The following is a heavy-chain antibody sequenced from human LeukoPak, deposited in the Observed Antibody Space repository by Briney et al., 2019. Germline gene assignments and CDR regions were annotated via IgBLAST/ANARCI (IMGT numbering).Heavy chain of an antibody. Sequence: ASVKVSCKASGYTFTGYYMHWVRQAPGRGLEWMGWINPNSGGTNYAQKFQGRVTMTRDTSISTAYMELSRLRSDDTAVYYCSSTSCYTCAFDIWGQGTMVTVSS. CDR3: SSTSCYTCAFDI. V-gene: IGHV1-2*02. CDR1: GYTFTGYY. D-gene: IGHD2-2*02. J-gene: IGHJ3*02. CDR2: INPNSGGT.